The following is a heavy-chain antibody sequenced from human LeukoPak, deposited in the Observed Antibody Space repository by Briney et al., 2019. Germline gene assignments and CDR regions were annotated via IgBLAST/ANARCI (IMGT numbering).Heavy chain of an antibody. J-gene: IGHJ5*02. CDR3: ARTINDYGEYVHEYRFDP. Sequence: SETLSLTCTVSGGSISSYYWSWIRQPPGKGLEWIGYIYYSGSTNYNPSLKSRVTISVDTSKNQFSLKLSSVTAADTAVYYCARTINDYGEYVHEYRFDPWGQGTLVTVSS. CDR2: IYYSGST. V-gene: IGHV4-59*01. D-gene: IGHD4-17*01. CDR1: GGSISSYY.